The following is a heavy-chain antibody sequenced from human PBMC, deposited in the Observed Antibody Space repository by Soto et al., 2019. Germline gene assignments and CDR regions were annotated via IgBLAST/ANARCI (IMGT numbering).Heavy chain of an antibody. CDR2: INAGNGNT. CDR3: ARGPHFVVVTAITQFDY. V-gene: IGHV1-3*01. J-gene: IGHJ4*02. Sequence: GASVKVSCKASGYTFTNYAMHWVRQAPGQRLEWMGWINAGNGNTKYSQKFQGRVTITRDTSASTAYMELSSLRSEDTAVYYCARGPHFVVVTAITQFDYWGQGALVTVSX. D-gene: IGHD2-21*02. CDR1: GYTFTNYA.